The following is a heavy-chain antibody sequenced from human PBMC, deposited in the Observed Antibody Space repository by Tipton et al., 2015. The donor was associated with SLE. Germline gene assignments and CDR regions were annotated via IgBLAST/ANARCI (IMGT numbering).Heavy chain of an antibody. V-gene: IGHV3-30*02. Sequence: GSLRLSCAASGFSLTNYGIHWVRQAPGKGLEWVAFIRNDGSYTIYTDSVKGRFTISRDISKSTLYLQMNSLRPEDTALYYCAKPFTQGDYFDYWGQGTLVTVSS. D-gene: IGHD3-16*01. CDR2: IRNDGSYT. J-gene: IGHJ4*02. CDR3: AKPFTQGDYFDY. CDR1: GFSLTNYG.